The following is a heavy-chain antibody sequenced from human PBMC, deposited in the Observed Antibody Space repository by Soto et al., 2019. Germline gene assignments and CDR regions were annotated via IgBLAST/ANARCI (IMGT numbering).Heavy chain of an antibody. D-gene: IGHD2-2*01. V-gene: IGHV3-23*01. J-gene: IGHJ3*01. CDR3: ANRVAEESWCNSISCALNAFDF. CDR2: MSGSGGRT. CDR1: GFIFSSYA. Sequence: VHLLESGGGLVQPGGSLRLSCGASGFIFSSYAMNWVRQAPGKGLEWVSGMSGSGGRTYYADSVKGRFTISRDNSKKTVYLQMESLRAEDTAVYYCANRVAEESWCNSISCALNAFDFWGQGTLVTVSS.